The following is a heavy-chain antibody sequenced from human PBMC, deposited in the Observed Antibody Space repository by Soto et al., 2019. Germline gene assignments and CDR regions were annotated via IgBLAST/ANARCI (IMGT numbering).Heavy chain of an antibody. CDR2: IYYSGST. Sequence: PPQTLSLTCTVSGGPLSSGGYYGSWLRQDPGKGLEWIGYIYYSGSTYYNPSPKSRVTISVDTSKNQFSLKLSSVTAADTAVYYCARESFWSGYGGIYYYMDVWGKGTTVTVSS. CDR1: GGPLSSGGYY. V-gene: IGHV4-31*03. D-gene: IGHD3-3*01. J-gene: IGHJ6*03. CDR3: ARESFWSGYGGIYYYMDV.